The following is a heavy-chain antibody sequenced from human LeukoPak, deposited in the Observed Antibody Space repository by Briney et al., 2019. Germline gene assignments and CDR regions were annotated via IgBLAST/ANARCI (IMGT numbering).Heavy chain of an antibody. CDR1: GGSISSSSYY. CDR3: ARAFTPPRAYNWFDP. Sequence: SETLSLTCTVSGGSISSSSYYWGWIRQPPGKGLEWIGEINHSGSTNYNPSLKSRVTISVDTSKNQFSLKLSSVTAADTAVYYCARAFTPPRAYNWFDPWGQGTLVTVSS. CDR2: INHSGST. J-gene: IGHJ5*02. V-gene: IGHV4-39*07. D-gene: IGHD2-15*01.